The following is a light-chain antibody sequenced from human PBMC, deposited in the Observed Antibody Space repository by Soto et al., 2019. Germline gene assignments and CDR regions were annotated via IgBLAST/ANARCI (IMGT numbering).Light chain of an antibody. V-gene: IGKV3-11*01. J-gene: IGKJ1*01. CDR2: GAS. CDR1: ENVRTF. CDR3: QQHSHWPPWT. Sequence: EVVLTQSPATLSLSPGERATLSCRASENVRTFVDWYQQKPGQAPRLLIHGASNRATGIPARFSGSGSGTDFTLTISNLEPKDFAVYYCQQHSHWPPWTFGQGTKVDIK.